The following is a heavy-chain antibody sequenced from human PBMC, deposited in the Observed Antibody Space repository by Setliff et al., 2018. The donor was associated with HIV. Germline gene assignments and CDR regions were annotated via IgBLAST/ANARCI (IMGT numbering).Heavy chain of an antibody. CDR2: INSDGSST. CDR3: ARWKSSGWDSFDY. V-gene: IGHV3-74*01. D-gene: IGHD6-19*01. Sequence: GGSLRLSCAASGFTFSSYWMYWVRQAQGKGLVWVSRINSDGSSTSYADSVKGRFTISRDNAKNTLYLQMNSLRAEDTAVYYCARWKSSGWDSFDYWGQGTLVTVTS. J-gene: IGHJ4*02. CDR1: GFTFSSYW.